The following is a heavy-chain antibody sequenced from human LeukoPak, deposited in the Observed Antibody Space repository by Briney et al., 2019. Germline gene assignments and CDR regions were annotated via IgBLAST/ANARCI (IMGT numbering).Heavy chain of an antibody. Sequence: SVKVSCKASGGTFSSYAISWVRQAPGQGLEWMGGIIPIFGTANYAQKFQGRVTITRNTSISTAYMELSSLRSEDTAAYYCARVGGSSWPYYYYYYMDVWGKGTTVTVSS. CDR2: IIPIFGTA. CDR3: ARVGGSSWPYYYYYYMDV. J-gene: IGHJ6*03. D-gene: IGHD6-13*01. CDR1: GGTFSSYA. V-gene: IGHV1-69*05.